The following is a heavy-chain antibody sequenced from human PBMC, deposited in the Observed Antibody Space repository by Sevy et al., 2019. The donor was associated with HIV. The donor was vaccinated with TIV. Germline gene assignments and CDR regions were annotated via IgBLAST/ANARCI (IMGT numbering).Heavy chain of an antibody. CDR3: AGPILTYNNGWSYYDY. CDR2: INYSGST. J-gene: IGHJ4*02. V-gene: IGHV4-39*01. D-gene: IGHD6-19*01. Sequence: SETLSLTCTVSGASISSSGYYWGWIRQPPGKGLEWIANINYSGSTFYNPSLKSRVTISADTSKNQFSLDLNSVTAADTAIYYCAGPILTYNNGWSYYDYWGQGTVVTVSS. CDR1: GASISSSGYY.